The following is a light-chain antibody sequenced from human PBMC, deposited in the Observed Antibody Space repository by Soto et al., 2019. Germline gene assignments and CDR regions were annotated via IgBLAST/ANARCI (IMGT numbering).Light chain of an antibody. J-gene: IGKJ1*01. CDR1: QSVSSY. CDR2: DAS. V-gene: IGKV3-11*01. Sequence: IVFTPSPATLSFSPSQSSTLSFSTSQSVSSYLAWYQQKPGQAPRLLIYDASNRATGIPARFSGSGSGTDFTLTISSLEPEDFAVYYCQQHSHWPPWTFGQGTKVDIK. CDR3: QQHSHWPPWT.